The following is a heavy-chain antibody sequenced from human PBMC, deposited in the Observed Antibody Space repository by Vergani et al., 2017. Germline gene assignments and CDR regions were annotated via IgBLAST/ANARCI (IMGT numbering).Heavy chain of an antibody. Sequence: EVQLVPSGAEVKKPGESLKISCKGSGYSFTSYWIGWVRQLPGKGLEWMGSIYPGDSDTRYSPSFQGQVTISADKSISTAYLQWSSLKASDTAMYYCARQGGSSGLHSWFDPWGQGTLVTVSS. CDR1: GYSFTSYW. D-gene: IGHD3-22*01. CDR2: IYPGDSDT. J-gene: IGHJ5*02. V-gene: IGHV5-51*01. CDR3: ARQGGSSGLHSWFDP.